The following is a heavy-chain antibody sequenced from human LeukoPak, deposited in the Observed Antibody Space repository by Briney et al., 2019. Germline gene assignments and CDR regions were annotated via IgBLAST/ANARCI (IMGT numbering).Heavy chain of an antibody. V-gene: IGHV3-7*01. Sequence: PGGSLRLFCAASGFTFSSYWMSWVRQAPGKGLEWVANIKQDGSEKYYVDSVKGRFTISRDNAKNSLYLQMTSLRAEETGLDYCARDSGSCFDSWAQGPLVTVSS. CDR3: ARDSGSCFDS. D-gene: IGHD1-26*01. CDR1: GFTFSSYW. J-gene: IGHJ4*02. CDR2: IKQDGSEK.